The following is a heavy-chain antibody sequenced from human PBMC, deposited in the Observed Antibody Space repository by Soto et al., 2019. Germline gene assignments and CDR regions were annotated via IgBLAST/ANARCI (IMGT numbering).Heavy chain of an antibody. J-gene: IGHJ4*02. Sequence: PGGSLRLSCAASGFTFSSYAMSWVRQAPGKGLEWVSAISGSGGSTYYADSVKGRFTISRDNSRNTLYLQMNSLRAEDTAVYYCARDRRGAYYFDYWGQGTLVTVSS. CDR2: ISGSGGST. CDR3: ARDRRGAYYFDY. D-gene: IGHD3-10*01. V-gene: IGHV3-23*01. CDR1: GFTFSSYA.